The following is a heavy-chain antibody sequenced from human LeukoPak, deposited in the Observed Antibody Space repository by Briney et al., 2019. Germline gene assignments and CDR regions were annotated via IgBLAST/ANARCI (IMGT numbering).Heavy chain of an antibody. CDR3: ARVQKGHITLATIKPPYYYYYYYMDV. D-gene: IGHD5-12*01. CDR2: IYTSGST. V-gene: IGHV4-61*02. J-gene: IGHJ6*03. Sequence: SQTLSLTCTVSGGSISSGSYYWSWIRQPAGKGLEWIGRIYTSGSTNYNPSLKSRVTMSVDTSKNQFSLKLSSVTAADTAVYYCARVQKGHITLATIKPPYYYYYYYMDVWGKGTTVTISS. CDR1: GGSISSGSYY.